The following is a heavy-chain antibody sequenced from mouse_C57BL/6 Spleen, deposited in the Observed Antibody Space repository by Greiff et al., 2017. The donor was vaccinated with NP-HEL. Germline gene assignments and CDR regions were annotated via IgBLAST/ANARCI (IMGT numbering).Heavy chain of an antibody. CDR1: GYSFTGYY. CDR3: VRWNSSGYGPMYAMDY. D-gene: IGHD3-2*02. J-gene: IGHJ4*01. V-gene: IGHV1-42*01. CDR2: INPSTGGT. Sequence: VQLQQSGPELVKPGASVKISCKASGYSFTGYYMNWVKQSPEKSLEWIGEINPSTGGTTYNQKFKAKATLTVDKSSSTAYMQLKSLTSDDSAVYYCVRWNSSGYGPMYAMDYWGQGTSVTVSS.